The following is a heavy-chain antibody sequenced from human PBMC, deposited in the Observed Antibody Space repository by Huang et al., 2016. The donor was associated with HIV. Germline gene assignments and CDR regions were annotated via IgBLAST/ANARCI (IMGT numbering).Heavy chain of an antibody. CDR2: ISYDGRSQ. D-gene: IGHD2-15*01. CDR1: GFKLSGFG. J-gene: IGHJ4*02. Sequence: HVHLVESGGGVVQPGGSLRLSCAASGFKLSGFGMHWVRQAPGKGLEGVAVISYDGRSQFYTDSVKGRFTISRDNSDNTLSLQMKGLRPDDTAVYYCAKESRWFSDFDHWGQGVLVSVSS. CDR3: AKESRWFSDFDH. V-gene: IGHV3-30*18.